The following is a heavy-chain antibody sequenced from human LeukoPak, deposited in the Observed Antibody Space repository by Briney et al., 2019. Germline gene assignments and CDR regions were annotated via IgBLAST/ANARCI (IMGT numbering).Heavy chain of an antibody. V-gene: IGHV4-38-2*01. CDR2: IYHSGST. D-gene: IGHD6-19*01. CDR3: ARVYSSGWYDY. CDR1: DYSISSGYY. J-gene: IGHJ4*02. Sequence: PSETLSLTCAVSDYSISSGYYWGWIRQPPGKGLEWIGSIYHSGSTYYNPSLKSRVTISVDTSKNQFSLRLSSVTAADTAVYYCARVYSSGWYDYWGQGTLVTVSS.